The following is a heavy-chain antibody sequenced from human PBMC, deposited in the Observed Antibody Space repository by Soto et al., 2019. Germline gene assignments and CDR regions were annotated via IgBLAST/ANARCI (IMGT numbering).Heavy chain of an antibody. CDR1: GFTFNNAW. CDR2: VKSQSDGGTT. CDR3: STDDEAPAVAGRATDFYYYGMDV. J-gene: IGHJ6*04. Sequence: GGSLRLSCAASGFTFNNAWMNWVRQAPGKGLEGVGRVKSQSDGGTTDYAAPVKDRFSISGDDSTQTPNQQMNNLKTDHTAVYYCSTDDEAPAVAGRATDFYYYGMDVWGKGTAVTVAS. D-gene: IGHD6-19*01. V-gene: IGHV3-15*07.